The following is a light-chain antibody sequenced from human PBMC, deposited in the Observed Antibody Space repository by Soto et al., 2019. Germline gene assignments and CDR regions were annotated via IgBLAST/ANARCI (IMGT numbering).Light chain of an antibody. CDR2: DES. CDR1: QSVGRNY. V-gene: IGKV3-20*01. Sequence: ENVLTQSPGTLSLSPGERATLSCRASQSVGRNYLAWYQQKPGQAPRLLIFDESSRATGIPDRFSRGGSGTDFTLSINRVEPEEFAVFYGQQYAAPPLTFGQGTKVEIK. J-gene: IGKJ1*01. CDR3: QQYAAPPLT.